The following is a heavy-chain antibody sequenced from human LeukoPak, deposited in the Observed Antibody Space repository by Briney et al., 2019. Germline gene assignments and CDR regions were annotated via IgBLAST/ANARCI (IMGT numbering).Heavy chain of an antibody. CDR1: GFTLSSYS. CDR3: ARAGWVSFDP. J-gene: IGHJ5*02. Sequence: GGSLRLSCAASGFTLSSYSMNWVRQAPGKGLEWVSYISSSGSTIYYADSVKGRFTISRDNAKNSLYLQMNSLRAEDTAVYYCARAGWVSFDPWGQGTLVTVSS. CDR2: ISSSGSTI. D-gene: IGHD6-19*01. V-gene: IGHV3-48*04.